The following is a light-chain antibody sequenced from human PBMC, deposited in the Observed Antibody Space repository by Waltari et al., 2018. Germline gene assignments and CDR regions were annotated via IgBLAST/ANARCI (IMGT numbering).Light chain of an antibody. CDR1: QGIKNY. CDR3: QKYNSVPWT. J-gene: IGKJ1*01. V-gene: IGKV1-27*01. Sequence: IQMTKSPSSLSASVGYRFTITCRASQGIKNYLAWYQQKPGKVPKLLIFAASTLESGVPSRFSGSGSGTDFTLTISSLQPEDDATYYCQKYNSVPWTFGQGTEVEIK. CDR2: AAS.